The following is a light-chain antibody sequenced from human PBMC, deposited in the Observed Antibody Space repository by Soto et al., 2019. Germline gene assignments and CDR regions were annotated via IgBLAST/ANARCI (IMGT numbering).Light chain of an antibody. J-gene: IGKJ5*01. Sequence: IVMTQSPATLSVSPWERATLSCRASQSVISTYLAWYQQKPGQAPRLFIYGASSRATGIPDRFSGSGSGTDFTLTIGRLEPEDFAVYYCQQYGTLPITFGQGTRLEIK. CDR1: QSVISTY. CDR2: GAS. V-gene: IGKV3-20*01. CDR3: QQYGTLPIT.